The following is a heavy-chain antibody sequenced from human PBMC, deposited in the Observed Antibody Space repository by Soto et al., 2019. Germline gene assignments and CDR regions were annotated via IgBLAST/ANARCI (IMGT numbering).Heavy chain of an antibody. Sequence: SVKVSCKASGDTFSSYGISWVRQAPGQGLEWMGGIIPIFGTTNYAQKFQGRVTITADKSTSTAYMELSSLRSEDTAVYYCARGVVVVPAASYYHYYGMDVWG. V-gene: IGHV1-69*06. CDR1: GDTFSSYG. CDR2: IIPIFGTT. J-gene: IGHJ6*02. D-gene: IGHD2-2*01. CDR3: ARGVVVVPAASYYHYYGMDV.